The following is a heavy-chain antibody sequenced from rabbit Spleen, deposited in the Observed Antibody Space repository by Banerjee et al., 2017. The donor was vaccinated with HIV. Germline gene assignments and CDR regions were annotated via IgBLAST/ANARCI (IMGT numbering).Heavy chain of an antibody. J-gene: IGHJ3*01. V-gene: IGHV1S40*01. CDR3: ARASSAGDGYAYGL. CDR2: MDVSTTTRI. D-gene: IGHD6-1*01. CDR1: GFSFSSAYY. Sequence: QSLEESGGDLVKPGASLTLTCTAAGFSFSSAYYMCWVRQAPGKGLEWIACMDVSTTTRIHYASWAKGRLTISKTSSTTVTLQMTSLTAADTATYFCARASSAGDGYAYGLWGQCTLVTVS.